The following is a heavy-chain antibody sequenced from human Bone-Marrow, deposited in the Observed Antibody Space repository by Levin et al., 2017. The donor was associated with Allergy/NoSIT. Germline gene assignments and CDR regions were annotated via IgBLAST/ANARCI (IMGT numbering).Heavy chain of an antibody. D-gene: IGHD3-9*01. CDR2: IIPNLGLT. J-gene: IGHJ4*02. CDR1: GGTFSNYA. Sequence: ASVKVSCKVFGGTFSNYAISWVRQAPGQGLEWMGRIIPNLGLTDYAQQFQGGVTVTADKSTGTVYLEVSNLRLEDTALYYCARNTLTGYYEFWGQGTLVTVSS. CDR3: ARNTLTGYYEF. V-gene: IGHV1-69*04.